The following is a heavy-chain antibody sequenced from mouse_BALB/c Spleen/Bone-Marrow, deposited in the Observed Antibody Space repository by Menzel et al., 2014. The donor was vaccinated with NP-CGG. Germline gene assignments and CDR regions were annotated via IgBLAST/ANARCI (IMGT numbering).Heavy chain of an antibody. CDR2: IIPSSGYT. V-gene: IGHV1-4*01. D-gene: IGHD1-1*01. CDR1: GYTFTRYT. CDR3: TIRYYAMDY. Sequence: QVQLKESGAELARPGASVKMSCQASGYTFTRYTMHWEKQRPGQGLEWIGYIIPSSGYTNYNQKFKDKATLTADKSSSTAYMQLSSLISEDSAVYYCTIRYYAMDYWGQGTSVTVSS. J-gene: IGHJ4*01.